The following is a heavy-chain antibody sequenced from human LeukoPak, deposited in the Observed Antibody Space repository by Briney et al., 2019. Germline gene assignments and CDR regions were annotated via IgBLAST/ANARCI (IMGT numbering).Heavy chain of an antibody. D-gene: IGHD3-22*01. CDR1: GGSISSSSYC. J-gene: IGHJ5*02. CDR3: ARDLVSISPNYDSSGYYYVSP. CDR2: IYYSGST. Sequence: PSETLSLTCTVSGGSISSSSYCWGWIRQPPGKGLEWIGSIYYSGSTYYNPSLKSRVTISVDTSKNQFSLKLSSVTAADTAVYYCARDLVSISPNYDSSGYYYVSPWGQGTLVTVSS. V-gene: IGHV4-39*07.